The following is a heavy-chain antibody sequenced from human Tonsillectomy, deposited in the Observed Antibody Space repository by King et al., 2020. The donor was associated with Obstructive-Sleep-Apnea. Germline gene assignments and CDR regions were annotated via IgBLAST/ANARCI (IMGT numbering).Heavy chain of an antibody. Sequence: QLQESGPGLVDPSQTLSLTCTVSGGSIISSDFYWSWIRQHPGRGLEWIGYIYYSGSTYYNPSLKSRVTMSVDTSKNEFSLKLSSVTAADTAVYYCARFVLTAWFDPWGQGTLVTVSS. CDR3: ARFVLTAWFDP. V-gene: IGHV4-31*03. CDR1: GGSIISSDFY. D-gene: IGHD2-21*02. J-gene: IGHJ5*01. CDR2: IYYSGST.